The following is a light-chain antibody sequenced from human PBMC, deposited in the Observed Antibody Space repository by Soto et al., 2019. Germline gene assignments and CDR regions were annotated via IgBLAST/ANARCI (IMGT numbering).Light chain of an antibody. Sequence: DIVMTQSLDSLAVSLGERATINCKSSQSVLYNFNNKKYLAWYQQKPGQPPKLLIYWASTRESGVPDRFSGSGSGTDFTLTIGSLQAEDVAVYYCQQYYSIPITFGQGTRLEIK. J-gene: IGKJ5*01. CDR3: QQYYSIPIT. V-gene: IGKV4-1*01. CDR2: WAS. CDR1: QSVLYNFNNKKY.